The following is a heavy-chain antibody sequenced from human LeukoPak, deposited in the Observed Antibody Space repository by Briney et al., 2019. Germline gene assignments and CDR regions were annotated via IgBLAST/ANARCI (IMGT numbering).Heavy chain of an antibody. Sequence: GGSLRLSCAAPGFTFSSYEMNWVRQAPGKGLEWVSYISSSGSTIYYADSVKGRFTISRDNAKNSLYLQMNSLRAEDTAVYYCARDKLDGYIDYWGQGTLVTVSS. CDR1: GFTFSSYE. V-gene: IGHV3-48*03. J-gene: IGHJ4*02. CDR3: ARDKLDGYIDY. CDR2: ISSSGSTI. D-gene: IGHD5-24*01.